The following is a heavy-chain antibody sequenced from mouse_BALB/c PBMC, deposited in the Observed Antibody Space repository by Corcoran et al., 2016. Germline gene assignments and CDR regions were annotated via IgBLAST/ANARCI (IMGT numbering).Heavy chain of an antibody. J-gene: IGHJ2*01. D-gene: IGHD1-1*01. V-gene: IGHV9-2-1*01. CDR1: GYTFTDYS. CDR2: INTETGEP. Sequence: QIQLVQSGPELKKPGETVKISCKASGYTFTDYSMHWVKQAPGKGLKWMGWINTETGEPTYADDFKGRFAFSLETSASTAYLQINNLKNEDTATYFCARPTVGRPLDYWGQGTTLTVSS. CDR3: ARPTVGRPLDY.